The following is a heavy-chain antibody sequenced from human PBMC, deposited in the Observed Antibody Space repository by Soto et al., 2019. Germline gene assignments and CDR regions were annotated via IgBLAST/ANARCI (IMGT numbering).Heavy chain of an antibody. CDR2: ISATGGGT. Sequence: GGSLRLSCAASGFKFSSYAMSWVRQAPGKGLEWVSLISATGGGTYYADSVKGRFTISRDNSDNTLYLQVHSLRAEDTAVYYCATDSRAGGNSAFYFDFWGQGAQVTVYS. CDR1: GFKFSSYA. J-gene: IGHJ4*02. CDR3: ATDSRAGGNSAFYFDF. D-gene: IGHD3-16*01. V-gene: IGHV3-23*01.